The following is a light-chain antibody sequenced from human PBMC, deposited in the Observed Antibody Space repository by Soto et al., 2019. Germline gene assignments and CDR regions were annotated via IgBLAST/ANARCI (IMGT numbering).Light chain of an antibody. Sequence: QSVLTQPASVSGSPGQSITISCTGTSSDVGGYNYVSWYQHHPGKAPKLMIYDVSNRPSGVSNRFSGSKSGNTASLTMSGLQAEDEADYYCSSYTSSSTVVFGGGTKLTVL. CDR2: DVS. CDR3: SSYTSSSTVV. V-gene: IGLV2-14*03. J-gene: IGLJ2*01. CDR1: SSDVGGYNY.